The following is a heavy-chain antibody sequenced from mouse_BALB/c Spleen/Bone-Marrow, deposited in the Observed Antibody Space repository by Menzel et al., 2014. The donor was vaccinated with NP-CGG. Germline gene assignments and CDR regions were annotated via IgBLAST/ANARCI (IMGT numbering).Heavy chain of an antibody. D-gene: IGHD2-14*01. Sequence: QVQLKHSGPELVKPGASVRISCKASGYTFTSYYIHWVKQRPGQGLERIGWIYPGNVNTKYNEKFKDKATLTADKSSSTAYMQLSSLTSEDSAVYFCARGGYDGAWFTYWGQGTLVTVSA. V-gene: IGHV1S56*01. J-gene: IGHJ3*01. CDR1: GYTFTSYY. CDR3: ARGGYDGAWFTY. CDR2: IYPGNVNT.